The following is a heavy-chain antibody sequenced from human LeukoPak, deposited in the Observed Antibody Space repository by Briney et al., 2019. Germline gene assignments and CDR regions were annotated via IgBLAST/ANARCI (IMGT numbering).Heavy chain of an antibody. D-gene: IGHD2-15*01. Sequence: ASVKVSCKASGYTLTGYYMHWVRQAPGQGLEWMGWINPNSGGTNYAQKFQGRVTMTRDTSISTAYMELSRLRSDDTAVYYCARTGASIVVVVAATLGPFDYWGQGTLVTVSS. J-gene: IGHJ4*02. CDR3: ARTGASIVVVVAATLGPFDY. CDR1: GYTLTGYY. CDR2: INPNSGGT. V-gene: IGHV1-2*02.